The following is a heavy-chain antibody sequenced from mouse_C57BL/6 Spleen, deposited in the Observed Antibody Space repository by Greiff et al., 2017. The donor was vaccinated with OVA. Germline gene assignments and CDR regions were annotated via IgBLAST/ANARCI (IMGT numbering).Heavy chain of an antibody. CDR3: AKGFYSNYGYWYFDV. CDR1: GYTFTSYW. J-gene: IGHJ1*03. D-gene: IGHD2-5*01. V-gene: IGHV1-69*01. CDR2: IDPSDSYT. Sequence: QVQLQQPGAELVMPGASVKLSCKASGYTFTSYWMHWVKQRPGQGLEWIGEIDPSDSYTNYNQKFKGKSTLTVDKSSSTAYMQLSSLTSEDSAVYYCAKGFYSNYGYWYFDVWGTGTTVTVSS.